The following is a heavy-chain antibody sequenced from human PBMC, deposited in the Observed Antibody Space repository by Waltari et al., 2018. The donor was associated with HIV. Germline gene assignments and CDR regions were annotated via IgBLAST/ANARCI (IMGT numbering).Heavy chain of an antibody. Sequence: ELQLLESGGGLVQPGGSLLLSCAASGFTFSSHALSWVRQAPGKGLEWVSAISGSGGSTYYADSVKGRFTISRDNSKNTLYLQMNSLRAEDTAVYYCAKSQGSGTYYYGMDVWGQGTTVTVSS. CDR3: AKSQGSGTYYYGMDV. D-gene: IGHD3-10*01. J-gene: IGHJ6*02. CDR1: GFTFSSHA. V-gene: IGHV3-23*01. CDR2: ISGSGGST.